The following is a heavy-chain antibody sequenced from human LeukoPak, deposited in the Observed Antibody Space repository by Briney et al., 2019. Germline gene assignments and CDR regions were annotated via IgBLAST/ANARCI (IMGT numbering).Heavy chain of an antibody. CDR2: ISGSGGST. V-gene: IGHV3-23*01. J-gene: IGHJ6*03. CDR3: AKGRNPSYYYYYMDV. CDR1: GFTFSSYA. Sequence: GGSLRLSCAASGFTFSSYAMSWVRQAPGKGLEWVSAISGSGGSTHYADSVKGRFTISRDNSKNTLYLQMNSLRAEDTAVYYCAKGRNPSYYYYYMDVWGKGTTVTVSS.